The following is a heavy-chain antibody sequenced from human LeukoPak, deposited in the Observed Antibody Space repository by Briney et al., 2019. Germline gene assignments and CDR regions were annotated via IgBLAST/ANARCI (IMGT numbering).Heavy chain of an antibody. J-gene: IGHJ3*02. V-gene: IGHV3-74*01. CDR1: GFTFSSYW. Sequence: GGSLRLSCAASGFTFSSYWMHWVRQAPGKGLVWVSRINSDGSSTSYADSVKGRFTISRDNAKNTLYVQMNSLRAEDTAVYYCARAGGGGLKTAAFGIWGQGTMVTVSS. CDR2: INSDGSST. D-gene: IGHD4-23*01. CDR3: ARAGGGGLKTAAFGI.